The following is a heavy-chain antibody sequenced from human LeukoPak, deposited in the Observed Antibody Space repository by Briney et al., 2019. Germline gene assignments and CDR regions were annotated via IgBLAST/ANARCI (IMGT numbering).Heavy chain of an antibody. CDR2: ISYDGSNK. CDR1: GFTFSSYA. V-gene: IGHV3-30-3*01. D-gene: IGHD3-10*01. Sequence: PGGSLRLSCAASGFTFSSYAMHWVRQAPGKGLEWGAVISYDGSNKYYADSVKGRFTISRDNSKNTLYLQMNRLRAEDTAGYYCAREGITMVRGVTYFDYWGQGTLVTVSS. CDR3: AREGITMVRGVTYFDY. J-gene: IGHJ4*02.